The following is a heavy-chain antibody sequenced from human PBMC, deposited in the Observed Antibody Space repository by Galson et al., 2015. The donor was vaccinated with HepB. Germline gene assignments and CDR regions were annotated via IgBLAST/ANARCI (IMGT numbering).Heavy chain of an antibody. D-gene: IGHD1-26*01. CDR3: ARVDSGSYLFDY. Sequence: SVKVSCKASGGTFSSYAISWVRQAPGQGLEWMGRIIPILGIANYAQKFQGRVTITADKSTSTAYMELSSLRSEDTAVYYCARVDSGSYLFDYWGQGTLVTVSS. J-gene: IGHJ4*02. CDR1: GGTFSSYA. V-gene: IGHV1-69*04. CDR2: IIPILGIA.